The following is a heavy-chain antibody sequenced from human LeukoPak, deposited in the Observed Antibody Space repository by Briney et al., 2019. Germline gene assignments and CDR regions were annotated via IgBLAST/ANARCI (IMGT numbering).Heavy chain of an antibody. D-gene: IGHD4-17*01. CDR2: ISYTGST. CDR3: ARDPTTVTKGLDI. CDR1: GGSISSHY. J-gene: IGHJ3*02. Sequence: PSETLSLTCTVSGGSISSHYWTRIRQPPGKGLEWIGYISYTGSTNYNPSLKSRVTISVDTSKNQFSLKLSSVTAADAAVYFCARDPTTVTKGLDIWGQGTMVTVSS. V-gene: IGHV4-59*11.